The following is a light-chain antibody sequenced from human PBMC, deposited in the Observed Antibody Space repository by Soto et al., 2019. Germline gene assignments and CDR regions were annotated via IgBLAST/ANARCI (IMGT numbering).Light chain of an antibody. Sequence: EIVLTQSPGTLSLSPGERATLSCRASQSVSSNYLAWYQQKPGQAPRLLMYGASSRATGIPDRFSGRGSGTDFTLTISRLEPEDFAVYYCQQYDTSPPVYTFGQGTKLEIK. CDR2: GAS. V-gene: IGKV3-20*01. J-gene: IGKJ2*01. CDR3: QQYDTSPPVYT. CDR1: QSVSSNY.